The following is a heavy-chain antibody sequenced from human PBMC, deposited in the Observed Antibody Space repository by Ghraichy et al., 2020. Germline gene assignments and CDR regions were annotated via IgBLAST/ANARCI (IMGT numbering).Heavy chain of an antibody. V-gene: IGHV3-7*03. CDR1: GFTFTAYW. J-gene: IGHJ5*02. Sequence: LNISCAVSGFTFTAYWMTWVRQAPGKGLEWVANIKEDGSEKYYVDSVKGRFTVSRDNAKNSVYLQMSSLRAEDTAVYYCARAEANGFGPWGQGTLVIVSS. CDR2: IKEDGSEK. D-gene: IGHD2-8*01. CDR3: ARAEANGFGP.